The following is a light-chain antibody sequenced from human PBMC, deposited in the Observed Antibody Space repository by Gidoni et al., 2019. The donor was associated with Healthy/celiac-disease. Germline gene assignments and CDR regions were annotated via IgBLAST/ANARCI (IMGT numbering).Light chain of an antibody. J-gene: IGLJ1*01. CDR3: SSYTSSSTLLYV. CDR1: SSDVGGYNY. Sequence: QSALTQPASVSGSPGQSITISCTGTSSDVGGYNYVSLYQQHPGKAPKLMIYDVSNRPSGVSNRFSGSKSGNTASLTISGLQAEDEADYYCSSYTSSSTLLYVFGTGTKVTVL. CDR2: DVS. V-gene: IGLV2-14*03.